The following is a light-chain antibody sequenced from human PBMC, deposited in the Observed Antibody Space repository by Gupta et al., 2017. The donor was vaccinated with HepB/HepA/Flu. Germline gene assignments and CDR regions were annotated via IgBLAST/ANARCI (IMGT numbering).Light chain of an antibody. CDR2: AAS. V-gene: IGKV1-6*01. J-gene: IGKJ1*01. CDR1: QGIRND. Sequence: IQMTQSPSSLSASIGDRVAITCRASQGIRNDVSWYQQKPGKAPKLLIFAASRLQSGVTSRFSGSGSGTDFTLTISRLQPEDFATYYCLQDDNSPRTFGQGTKVEVK. CDR3: LQDDNSPRT.